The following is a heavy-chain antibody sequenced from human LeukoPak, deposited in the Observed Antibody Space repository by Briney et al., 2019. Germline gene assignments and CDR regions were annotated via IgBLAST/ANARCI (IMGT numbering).Heavy chain of an antibody. Sequence: QAGGSLRLSCAASGFTVSSNYMSWVRQAPGKGLEWVSVIYSGGNTYYSDSVKGRFTISRDNSKNTLYLQMNSLRAEDTAVYYCARQPGSSGWPFDYWGQGTLVTVSS. CDR3: ARQPGSSGWPFDY. J-gene: IGHJ4*02. CDR2: IYSGGNT. D-gene: IGHD6-19*01. V-gene: IGHV3-53*01. CDR1: GFTVSSNY.